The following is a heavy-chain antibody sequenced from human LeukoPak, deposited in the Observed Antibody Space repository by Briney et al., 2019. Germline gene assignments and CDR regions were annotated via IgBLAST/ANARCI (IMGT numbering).Heavy chain of an antibody. CDR3: ARDQGKGKLRITSLMDV. J-gene: IGHJ6*04. CDR2: ISYDGSNK. CDR1: GFTFSSHA. D-gene: IGHD3-16*01. Sequence: GGSLRLSCAASGFTFSSHAMHWVRQAPGKGLECVAVISYDGSNKYYADSVKGRFTISRDNSKNTLYLQMNSLRAEDTAVYYCARDQGKGKLRITSLMDVWGKGTTVTVSS. V-gene: IGHV3-30*04.